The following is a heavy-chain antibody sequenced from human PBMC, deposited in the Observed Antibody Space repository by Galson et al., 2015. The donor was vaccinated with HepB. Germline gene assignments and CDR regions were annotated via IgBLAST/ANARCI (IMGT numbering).Heavy chain of an antibody. J-gene: IGHJ6*02. V-gene: IGHV1-18*04. CDR1: GYTFTSYG. D-gene: IGHD6-19*01. CDR2: INTYNENS. CDR3: ARDGIAVSKSKGLDV. Sequence: SVKVSCKASGYTFTSYGISWVRQAPGHGLEWMGWINTYNENSNYAQKFQGRVTMTTDTSTSTAYVELRSLRSEDTAVYYCARDGIAVSKSKGLDVWGQGTTVTVSS.